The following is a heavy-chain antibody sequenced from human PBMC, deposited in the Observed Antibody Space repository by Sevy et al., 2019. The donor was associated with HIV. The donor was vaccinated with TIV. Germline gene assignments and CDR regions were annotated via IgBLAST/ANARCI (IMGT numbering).Heavy chain of an antibody. CDR3: VSLFLSYRSGWSYFDY. J-gene: IGHJ4*02. D-gene: IGHD6-19*01. Sequence: GGSLRLSCAISGFTVNDKYIIWLRQAPGKGLEWVSVIFSSGSTYYADSAKGRFTISRDNSKNTVYLQMNSLRPEDTAVYYCVSLFLSYRSGWSYFDYWGQGTLVTVSS. CDR1: GFTVNDKY. CDR2: IFSSGST. V-gene: IGHV3-66*02.